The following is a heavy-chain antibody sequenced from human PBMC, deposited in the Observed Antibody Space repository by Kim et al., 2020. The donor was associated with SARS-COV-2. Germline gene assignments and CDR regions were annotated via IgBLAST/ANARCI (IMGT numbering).Heavy chain of an antibody. J-gene: IGHJ5*02. V-gene: IGHV1-46*01. CDR3: ARDSRAGQQLDNNWFDP. CDR1: GYTFTSYY. D-gene: IGHD6-13*01. CDR2: INPSGGST. Sequence: ASVKVSCKASGYTFTSYYMHWVRQAPGQGLEWMGIINPSGGSTSYAQKFQGRVTMTRDTSTSTVYMELSSLRSEDTAVYYCARDSRAGQQLDNNWFDPWGQGTLVTVSS.